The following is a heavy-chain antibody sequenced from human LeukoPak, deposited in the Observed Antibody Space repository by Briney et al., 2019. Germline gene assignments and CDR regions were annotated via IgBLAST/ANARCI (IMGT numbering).Heavy chain of an antibody. CDR3: ARGTYGYYMDV. V-gene: IGHV4-59*08. CDR1: GDSISSYY. Sequence: PSETLSLTCTASGDSISSYYWNWIRQPPGKGLEWIGYIHYSGGTNYNPSLKSRVTISVDRSKNQFSLKLSSVTAADTAVYFCARGTYGYYMDVWGKGTTVTVSS. CDR2: IHYSGGT. J-gene: IGHJ6*03. D-gene: IGHD4-17*01.